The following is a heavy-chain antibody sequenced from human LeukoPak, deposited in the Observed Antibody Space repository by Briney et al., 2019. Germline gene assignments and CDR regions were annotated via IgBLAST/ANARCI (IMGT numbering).Heavy chain of an antibody. CDR2: INHCGST. D-gene: IGHD2-21*01. V-gene: IGHV4-34*01. Sequence: SETLSLTCAVYGGSFSGFYWSWIRQPPGKGLEWIGEINHCGSTNYNPSLKSRVTISVDTSKNQFSLKLSSVTAADTAVYYCARGLLFDYWGQGTLVTVSS. CDR3: ARGLLFDY. J-gene: IGHJ4*02. CDR1: GGSFSGFY.